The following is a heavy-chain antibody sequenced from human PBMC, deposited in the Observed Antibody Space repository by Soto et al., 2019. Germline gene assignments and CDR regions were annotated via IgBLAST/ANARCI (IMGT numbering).Heavy chain of an antibody. V-gene: IGHV3-33*01. CDR2: IWYDGSNK. CDR1: GFTFSSYG. D-gene: IGHD3-22*01. Sequence: GGFLRLSCAASGFTFSSYGMRWVRQAPGKWMEWVAVIWYDGSNKYYADSVKGRFTISRDNSKKTLYLQMYSLRAEDTAGYYCARDAYCYDISGYVDYWGQGNLITISS. CDR3: ARDAYCYDISGYVDY. J-gene: IGHJ4*02.